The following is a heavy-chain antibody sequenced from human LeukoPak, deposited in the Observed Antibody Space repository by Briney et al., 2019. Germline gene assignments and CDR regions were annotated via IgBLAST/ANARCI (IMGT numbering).Heavy chain of an antibody. CDR2: INPSGGST. CDR1: GYTFTSYY. CDR3: ARDLGDGYRD. V-gene: IGHV1-46*01. Sequence: ASEKVSCKASGYTFTSYYMHWVRQAPGQGLEWMGIINPSGGSTSYAQKFQGRVTMTRDTSTSTVYMELSSLRSEDTAVYYRARDLGDGYRDWGQGTLVTVSS. J-gene: IGHJ4*02. D-gene: IGHD5-24*01.